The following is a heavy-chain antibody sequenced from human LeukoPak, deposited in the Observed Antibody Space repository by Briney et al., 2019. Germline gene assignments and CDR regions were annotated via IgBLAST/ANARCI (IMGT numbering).Heavy chain of an antibody. D-gene: IGHD3-22*01. CDR2: INPNSGGT. CDR1: GYTFTGYY. Sequence: ASVKVSCKASGYTFTGYYMHWVRQAPGQGLEWMGWINPNSGGTNYAQKFQGRVTMTRDTSISTAYMELSRLRSEDTAVYYCARDGAYYYDSSGSRYFQHWGQGTLVTVSS. J-gene: IGHJ1*01. CDR3: ARDGAYYYDSSGSRYFQH. V-gene: IGHV1-2*02.